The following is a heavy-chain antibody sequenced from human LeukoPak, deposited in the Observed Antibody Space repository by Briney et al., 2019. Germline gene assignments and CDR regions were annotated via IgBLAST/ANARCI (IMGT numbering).Heavy chain of an antibody. D-gene: IGHD2-8*01. CDR3: ARVIGFVHEADWFDP. V-gene: IGHV4-34*01. CDR2: INHSGST. CDR1: GGSFSGYY. J-gene: IGHJ5*02. Sequence: PSETLSLTCAVYGGSFSGYYWSWIRQPPGKGLEWIGEINHSGSTYYNPSLKSRVTISVDTSKNQFSLKLSSVTAADTAVYYCARVIGFVHEADWFDPWGQGTLVTVSS.